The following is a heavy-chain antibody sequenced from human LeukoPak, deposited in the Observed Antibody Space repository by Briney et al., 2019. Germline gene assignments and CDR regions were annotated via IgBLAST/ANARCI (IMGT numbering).Heavy chain of an antibody. J-gene: IGHJ4*02. CDR2: ISSSSSYI. CDR1: GFTFSSYS. D-gene: IGHD3-10*01. V-gene: IGHV3-21*01. Sequence: GGSLRLSCAASGFTFSSYSMNWVRQAPGKGLEWVSSISSSSSYIYYADSVKGRFTISRDNAKNSLYLQMNSLRAEDTAVYYCARGESLGFGEFNSDYWGQGTLVTVSS. CDR3: ARGESLGFGEFNSDY.